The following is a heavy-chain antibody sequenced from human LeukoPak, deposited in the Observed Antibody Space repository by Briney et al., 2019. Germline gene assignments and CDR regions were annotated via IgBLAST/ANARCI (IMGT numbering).Heavy chain of an antibody. CDR2: ITSNGDTT. J-gene: IGHJ4*02. D-gene: IGHD3-16*01. V-gene: IGHV3-64D*09. CDR1: GFTFSSYA. CDR3: LRDRVGVSEY. Sequence: GGFLRLSCSASGFTFSSYAMHWVRQAPGKGLQYVSSITSNGDTTYYADSVKGRFTISRDNSKNTLYLQMSSLRSEDTAVYYCLRDRVGVSEYWGQGSLVTVSS.